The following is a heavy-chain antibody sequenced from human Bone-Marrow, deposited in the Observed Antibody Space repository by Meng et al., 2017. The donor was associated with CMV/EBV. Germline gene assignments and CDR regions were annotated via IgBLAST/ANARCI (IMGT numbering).Heavy chain of an antibody. D-gene: IGHD4-17*01. V-gene: IGHV1-18*01. CDR1: GYPFTSYG. Sequence: ASVKVSCKTSGYPFTSYGISWVRQAPGQGLEWMGWISGYNGRTNYAQNFQGRLTMTTDTSTSIAYMELRSLRSDDTAVYYCARDSTVTEFDPWGQGTLVTVSS. J-gene: IGHJ5*02. CDR2: ISGYNGRT. CDR3: ARDSTVTEFDP.